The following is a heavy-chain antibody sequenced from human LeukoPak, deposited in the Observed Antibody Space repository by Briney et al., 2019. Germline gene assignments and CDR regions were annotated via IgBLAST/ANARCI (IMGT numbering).Heavy chain of an antibody. CDR2: IKSDGSIT. V-gene: IGHV3-74*01. D-gene: IGHD4-11*01. CDR3: GRDNNYKVDV. Sequence: PGGSLRLSCATSGFTFSHYWMLWVRQAPGKGPVWVSNIKSDGSITNYADSVRGRFTISRDNAKNILYLQINSLRAEDTAVYYCGRDNNYKVDVWGKGTTVTVSS. CDR1: GFTFSHYW. J-gene: IGHJ6*04.